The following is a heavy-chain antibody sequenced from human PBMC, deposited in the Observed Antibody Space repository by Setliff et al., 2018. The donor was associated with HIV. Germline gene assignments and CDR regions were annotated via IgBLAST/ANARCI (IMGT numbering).Heavy chain of an antibody. J-gene: IGHJ6*03. Sequence: PSETLSLTCSVSGGSLISGGYYWSWIRQHPGKGLEWIGYVYYTGKTYYNPSLESRISMSVDTSKNQFSLKLTSVTAADTALYYCARCPSNHMTEAGKKTIYYHYMDVWGKGTTVTVSS. CDR3: ARCPSNHMTEAGKKTIYYHYMDV. D-gene: IGHD6-13*01. CDR2: VYYTGKT. CDR1: GGSLISGGYY. V-gene: IGHV4-31*03.